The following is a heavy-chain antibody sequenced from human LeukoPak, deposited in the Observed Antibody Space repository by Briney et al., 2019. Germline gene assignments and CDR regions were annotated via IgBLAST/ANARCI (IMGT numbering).Heavy chain of an antibody. V-gene: IGHV1-18*01. CDR2: ISAYNGNT. CDR1: GYTFNNYG. Sequence: ASVRVSCKASGYTFNNYGISWVRQAPGQGLEWMGGISAYNGNTNYAQNLQGRVTMTTDTSTSTAYMELRSLTSDDTAVYYCARRPPYYGSGTSNWFDPWGQGTLVTVSS. CDR3: ARRPPYYGSGTSNWFDP. D-gene: IGHD3-10*01. J-gene: IGHJ5*02.